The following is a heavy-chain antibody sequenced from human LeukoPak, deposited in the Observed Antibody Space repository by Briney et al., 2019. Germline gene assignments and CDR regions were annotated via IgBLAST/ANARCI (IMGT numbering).Heavy chain of an antibody. D-gene: IGHD3-22*01. CDR1: GGTFSSYA. CDR3: ARVLVDSYYYYYMDV. CDR2: IIPTFGTA. Sequence: SSVKVSCKASGGTFSSYAIIWLRQAPGQGLEWMGGIIPTFGTANYAQKFQGRVPITTDESTSTAYMELSRLRSEDTAVYYCARVLVDSYYYYYMDVWGKGTTVTVSS. V-gene: IGHV1-69*05. J-gene: IGHJ6*03.